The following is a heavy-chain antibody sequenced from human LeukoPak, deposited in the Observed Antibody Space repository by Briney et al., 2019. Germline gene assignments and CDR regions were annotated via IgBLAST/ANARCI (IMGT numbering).Heavy chain of an antibody. V-gene: IGHV4-39*07. CDR3: ARASTIFGHFAY. CDR2: IYYSGST. J-gene: IGHJ4*02. CDR1: SGYISSRSYY. Sequence: SETLSLTCTFSSGYISSRSYYWGWIRRPPGKGLEWIGSIYYSGSTYYNPSLKRRLTISVDTSKNQFSLKLSSVTAADTAVYYCARASTIFGHFAYWGRGTLVTVSS. D-gene: IGHD3-3*01.